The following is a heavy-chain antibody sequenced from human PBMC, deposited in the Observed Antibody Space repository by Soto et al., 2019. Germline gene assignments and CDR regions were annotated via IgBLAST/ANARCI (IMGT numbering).Heavy chain of an antibody. D-gene: IGHD3-22*01. CDR2: ISSNGGST. CDR1: GFTFSSYA. V-gene: IGHV3-64*01. J-gene: IGHJ4*02. CDR3: ARFSGYYSDY. Sequence: EVQLVESGGGLVQPGGSLRLSCAASGFTFSSYAMHWVRQAPGKGLEYVSAISSNGGSTYYANSVKGRFTISRDNSKNTPYLQMGSLRAEDMAVYYCARFSGYYSDYWGQGTLVTVSS.